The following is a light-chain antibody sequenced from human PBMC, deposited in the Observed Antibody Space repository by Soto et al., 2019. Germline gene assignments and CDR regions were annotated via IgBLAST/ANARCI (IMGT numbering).Light chain of an antibody. CDR1: QAISSY. V-gene: IGKV1-27*01. Sequence: DIQLTQSPSSLSASVGDRVTITCRASQAISSYLAWYQQKPGKVPELLIYATSTLQSGAPSRFSGDGSGTDFTLTISRLQPEDVATYYCHKYNHAPTFGGGTKVEIK. CDR3: HKYNHAPT. CDR2: ATS. J-gene: IGKJ4*01.